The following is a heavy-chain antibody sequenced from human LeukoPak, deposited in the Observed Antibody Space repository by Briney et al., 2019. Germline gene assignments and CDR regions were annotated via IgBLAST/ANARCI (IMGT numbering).Heavy chain of an antibody. V-gene: IGHV1-18*01. D-gene: IGHD3-10*01. J-gene: IGHJ4*02. CDR2: ISAHNGNT. Sequence: ASVKVSCKASGYTFGSYDITWVRQAPGQGLEWMGWISAHNGNTNYAQKFQGRVTMTRDTSISTAYMELSRLISDDTAVYYCAREGTIMVHFDYWGQGTLVTVSS. CDR3: AREGTIMVHFDY. CDR1: GYTFGSYD.